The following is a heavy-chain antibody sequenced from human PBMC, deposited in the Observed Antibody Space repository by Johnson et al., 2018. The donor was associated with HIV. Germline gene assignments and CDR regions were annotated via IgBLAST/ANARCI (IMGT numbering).Heavy chain of an antibody. CDR1: GFTFSDYY. Sequence: VQLVESGGGLVKPGGSLRLSCAASGFTFSDYYMSWIRQAPGKGLEWVSVIYSGGTTYYADSVKGRFTISRDNSKNTLYLQMNSLRAEDTAVYYCARDRSTPQPYYYYSSGYRGYSAFDIWGQGTMVTVSS. J-gene: IGHJ3*02. CDR2: IYSGGTT. V-gene: IGHV3-66*01. CDR3: ARDRSTPQPYYYYSSGYRGYSAFDI. D-gene: IGHD3-22*01.